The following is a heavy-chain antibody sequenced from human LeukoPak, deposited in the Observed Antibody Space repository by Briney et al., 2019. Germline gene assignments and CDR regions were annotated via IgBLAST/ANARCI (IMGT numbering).Heavy chain of an antibody. CDR2: IKQDGSEK. CDR1: GFTFSSYW. CDR3: ARDGPSDVGDSVDV. Sequence: GGSLRLSCAASGFTFSSYWMSWVRQAPGKGLEWVANIKQDGSEKYYVDSVKGRLTISRDNAKKSLYLQMNSLRAEDTAVYYCARDGPSDVGDSVDVWGKGTTVIISS. J-gene: IGHJ6*04. V-gene: IGHV3-7*01.